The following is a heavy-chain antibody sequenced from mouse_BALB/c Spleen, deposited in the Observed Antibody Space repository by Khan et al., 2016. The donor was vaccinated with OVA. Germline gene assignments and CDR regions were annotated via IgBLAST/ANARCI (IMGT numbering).Heavy chain of an antibody. V-gene: IGHV1S135*01. CDR2: IDPFSGGT. Sequence: VQLKQSGPELMKPGASVKISCKASGYSFTSYYIHWSMQSHGKSLEWIGYIDPFSGGTTYNQKFKGKATLTVDKSSSTAYIHLSILTSEDSAVYYCTRHGYVAWFTYWGQGTLVTVSA. D-gene: IGHD2-2*01. CDR3: TRHGYVAWFTY. J-gene: IGHJ3*01. CDR1: GYSFTSYY.